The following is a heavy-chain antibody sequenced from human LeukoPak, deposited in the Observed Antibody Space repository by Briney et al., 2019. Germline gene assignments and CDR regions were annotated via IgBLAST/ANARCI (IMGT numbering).Heavy chain of an antibody. J-gene: IGHJ4*02. Sequence: ASVKVSCKASGYAFTGYYMHWVRQAPGQGLEWMGWINPNSGGTNYAQKFQDRVTMTRDTSISTAYMEVSRLRSDDTAVYYCTRDGFDYWGQGTLVTVSS. CDR1: GYAFTGYY. V-gene: IGHV1-2*02. CDR3: TRDGFDY. CDR2: INPNSGGT.